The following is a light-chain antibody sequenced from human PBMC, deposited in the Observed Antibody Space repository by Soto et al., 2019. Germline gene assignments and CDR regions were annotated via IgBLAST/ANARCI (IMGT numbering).Light chain of an antibody. V-gene: IGKV1-8*01. Sequence: AIRMTQSPSSLSASTGDRVTITCRASQGISSYLAWYQQKPGKAPKLLIYAASTLQSGVPSRFSGSGSGTDFTLTISCLQSEDFAPYYGQQYYSYPPITFGQGTRLEIK. CDR2: AAS. CDR3: QQYYSYPPIT. J-gene: IGKJ5*01. CDR1: QGISSY.